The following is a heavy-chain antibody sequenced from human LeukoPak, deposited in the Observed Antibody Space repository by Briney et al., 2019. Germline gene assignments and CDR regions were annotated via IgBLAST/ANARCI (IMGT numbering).Heavy chain of an antibody. V-gene: IGHV1-2*06. Sequence: ASVKVSCEASGYTFTGYYMHWVRQAPRQGLEWMGRINPNSGGTNYAQKFQGRVTMTRDTSISTAYMELSRLRSDDTAVYYCARDKSDFWTPYIDYWGQGTLVTVSS. J-gene: IGHJ4*02. CDR1: GYTFTGYY. CDR3: ARDKSDFWTPYIDY. D-gene: IGHD3/OR15-3a*01. CDR2: INPNSGGT.